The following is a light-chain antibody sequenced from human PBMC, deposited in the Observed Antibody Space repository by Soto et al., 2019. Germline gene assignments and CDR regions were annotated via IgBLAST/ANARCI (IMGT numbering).Light chain of an antibody. V-gene: IGLV1-40*01. CDR2: DDN. Sequence: QSVLTQPPSVSGAPGQRVTISCTGSTSNIGADYDAHWYQQLPGTAPRLLIYDDNNRPSGVPDRFSASKSGTSASLAITGLQAEDEADYYCQSYDTSLSAYVFGTGTKLTVL. CDR3: QSYDTSLSAYV. CDR1: TSNIGADYD. J-gene: IGLJ1*01.